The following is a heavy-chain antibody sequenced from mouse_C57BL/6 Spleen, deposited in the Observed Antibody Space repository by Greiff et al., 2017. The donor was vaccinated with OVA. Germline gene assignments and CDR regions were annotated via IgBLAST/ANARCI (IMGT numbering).Heavy chain of an antibody. D-gene: IGHD2-3*01. V-gene: IGHV1-64*01. CDR1: GYTFTSYW. CDR3: ARSGWLLRGYYAMDY. J-gene: IGHJ4*01. Sequence: QVQLQQPGAELVKPGASVKLSCKASGYTFTSYWMHWVKQRPGQGLEWIGMIHPNSGSTNYNVKFKSKATLTVDKSSSIAYMQLSSLTSEDSAVYYCARSGWLLRGYYAMDYWGQGTSVTVSS. CDR2: IHPNSGST.